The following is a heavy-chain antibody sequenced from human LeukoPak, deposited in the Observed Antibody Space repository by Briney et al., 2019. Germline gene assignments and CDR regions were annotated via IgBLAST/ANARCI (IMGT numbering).Heavy chain of an antibody. Sequence: PGGSLRLSCAASGFTFSNYAMSWVRQAPGKGLEWVSGISGSGGSTYYADSVKGRFTISRDNSKNTLYLQINNLRAEDTAVYYCAKDKSLGTYTNGWYQFDFWGQGTLVAVSS. CDR2: ISGSGGST. J-gene: IGHJ4*02. CDR1: GFTFSNYA. D-gene: IGHD2-8*01. CDR3: AKDKSLGTYTNGWYQFDF. V-gene: IGHV3-23*01.